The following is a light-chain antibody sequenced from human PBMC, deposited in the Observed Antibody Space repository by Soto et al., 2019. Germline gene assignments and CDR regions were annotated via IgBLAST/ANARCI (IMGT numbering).Light chain of an antibody. CDR3: QVWDNSSDHSVV. CDR2: YDS. CDR1: NIETKG. V-gene: IGLV3-21*04. Sequence: SYELTQPPSVSVAPGKTASITCGGDNIETKGVHWYQQKPGQAPVLVISYDSDRPSGIPERFSGSNSGNTATLTITRVEAGDEADYYCQVWDNSSDHSVVFGGGTKVTVL. J-gene: IGLJ2*01.